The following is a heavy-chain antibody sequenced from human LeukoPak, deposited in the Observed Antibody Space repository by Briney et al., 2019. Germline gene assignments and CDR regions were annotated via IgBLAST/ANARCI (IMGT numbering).Heavy chain of an antibody. J-gene: IGHJ6*02. V-gene: IGHV3-48*01. D-gene: IGHD2-15*01. Sequence: GGSLRLSCAASGFTFSSYSMNWVRQAPGKGLEWVSYISSSSSTIYYADSVKGRFTISRDNAKNSLYLQMNSLRAEDTAVYYCARDPGYCSGGSCTYYYYYGMDVWGQGTTVTVSS. CDR3: ARDPGYCSGGSCTYYYYYGMDV. CDR2: ISSSSSTI. CDR1: GFTFSSYS.